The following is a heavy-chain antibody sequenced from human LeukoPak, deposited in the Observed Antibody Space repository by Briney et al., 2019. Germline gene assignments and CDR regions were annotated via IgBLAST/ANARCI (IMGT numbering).Heavy chain of an antibody. D-gene: IGHD3-3*01. J-gene: IGHJ5*02. V-gene: IGHV5-51*01. CDR2: IYPGDSDT. Sequence: GESLKISCQTSGFMFTSYWIGWVRQMPGKGLEWMGIIYPGDSDTRYSPSFQGQVTISADKSISTAYLQWSSLKASDTAMYYCARRGGWGYDFWSGQNWFDPWGQGTLVTVSS. CDR1: GFMFTSYW. CDR3: ARRGGWGYDFWSGQNWFDP.